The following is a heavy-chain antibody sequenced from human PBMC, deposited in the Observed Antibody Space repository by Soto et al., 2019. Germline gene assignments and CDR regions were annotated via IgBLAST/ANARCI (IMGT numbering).Heavy chain of an antibody. CDR2: ISGSGGST. Sequence: GGSLRLSCAASGFTFSSYAMNWVRQGLGKGLEWVSVISGSGGSTYYADSVKGRFTISRDNAKNTLYLQMNSLRAEDTAVYYCAKGRGGSYGRYYFDYWGQGALVTVCS. CDR3: AKGRGGSYGRYYFDY. CDR1: GFTFSSYA. D-gene: IGHD1-26*01. V-gene: IGHV3-23*01. J-gene: IGHJ4*02.